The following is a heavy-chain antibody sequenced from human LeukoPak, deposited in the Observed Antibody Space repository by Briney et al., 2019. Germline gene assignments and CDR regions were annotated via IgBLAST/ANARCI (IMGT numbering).Heavy chain of an antibody. D-gene: IGHD3-10*02. CDR3: AVGRGYDVFDY. J-gene: IGHJ4*02. V-gene: IGHV3-74*01. Sequence: GGSLRLSCAASGFTFSSYWMHWVRQAPGKGLVWVSHFNSDGRTTNYADSVRGRFTISRDNAKNTLYLQMNSLRAEDTAVYYCAVGRGYDVFDYWGQGTLVTVSS. CDR2: FNSDGRTT. CDR1: GFTFSSYW.